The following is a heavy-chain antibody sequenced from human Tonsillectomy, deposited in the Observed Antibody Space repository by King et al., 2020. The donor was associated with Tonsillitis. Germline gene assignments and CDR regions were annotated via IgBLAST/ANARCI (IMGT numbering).Heavy chain of an antibody. D-gene: IGHD1/OR15-1a*01. CDR1: GFIFSHAH. J-gene: IGHJ4*02. V-gene: IGHV3-15*01. CDR3: STMIWWEQRDY. Sequence: VQLVESGGGLVKPGGSLRLSCAASGFIFSHAHMSWVRQAPGKGLEWVGRIKRKTDEGTTDYGAPVKGRFTISRDDSKTMLYLQMNNLKIEDTGVYYCSTMIWWEQRDYWGQGTLVTVSS. CDR2: IKRKTDEGTT.